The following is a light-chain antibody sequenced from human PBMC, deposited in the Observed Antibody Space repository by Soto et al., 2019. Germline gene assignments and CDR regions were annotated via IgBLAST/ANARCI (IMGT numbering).Light chain of an antibody. J-gene: IGLJ2*01. CDR2: EVT. Sequence: QSALTQPASVSRSPGQSITISCTGTRSDVGRYNYVSWYQQHPGKAPKLLSYEVTYRPSGVSTRFSASKSGSTASLTISGIQAEDEADYYCSSYSTTSSPHVLFGGGTKLTVL. CDR3: SSYSTTSSPHVL. CDR1: RSDVGRYNY. V-gene: IGLV2-14*01.